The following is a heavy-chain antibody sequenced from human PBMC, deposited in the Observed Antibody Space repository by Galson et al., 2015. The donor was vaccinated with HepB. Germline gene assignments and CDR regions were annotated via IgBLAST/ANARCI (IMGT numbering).Heavy chain of an antibody. CDR3: ARRISLVRGIITKPDYYYGMDV. Sequence: LRLSCAGSGFIFRHHAMSWVRQAPGKGLEWVLSLGGSGSYTYYADSVKGRFTISRDNSKNTLYLQLDSLRAEDTAVYYCARRISLVRGIITKPDYYYGMDVWGQGTTVTVAS. D-gene: IGHD3-10*01. J-gene: IGHJ6*02. CDR2: LGGSGSYT. CDR1: GFIFRHHA. V-gene: IGHV3-23*01.